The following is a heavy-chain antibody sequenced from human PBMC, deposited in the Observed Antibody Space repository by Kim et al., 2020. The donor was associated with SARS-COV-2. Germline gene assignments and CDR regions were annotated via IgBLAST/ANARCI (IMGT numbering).Heavy chain of an antibody. V-gene: IGHV3-30*18. Sequence: GGSLRLSCAASGFTFSSYGMHWVRQAPGKGLEWVAVISYDGSNKYYADSVKGRFTISRDNSKNTLYLQMNSLRAEDTAVYYCAKRGTGYYYGSGSRRWGQGTLVTISS. CDR2: ISYDGSNK. J-gene: IGHJ4*02. D-gene: IGHD3-10*01. CDR3: AKRGTGYYYGSGSRR. CDR1: GFTFSSYG.